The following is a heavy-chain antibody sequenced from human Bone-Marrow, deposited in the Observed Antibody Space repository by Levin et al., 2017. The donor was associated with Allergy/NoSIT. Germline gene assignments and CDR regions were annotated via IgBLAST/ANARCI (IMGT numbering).Heavy chain of an antibody. D-gene: IGHD3-22*01. Sequence: GGSLRLSCAASGFTFSIFPMHWVRQAPGKGLEWVAVISRGGENQLYPDSVRGRFIISRDNSKNTLSLQMNSLRPEDTALYYCAREYQYDNSGAWSLDCWGQGTLVTVSS. CDR1: GFTFSIFP. V-gene: IGHV3-30*04. CDR3: AREYQYDNSGAWSLDC. J-gene: IGHJ4*02. CDR2: ISRGGENQ.